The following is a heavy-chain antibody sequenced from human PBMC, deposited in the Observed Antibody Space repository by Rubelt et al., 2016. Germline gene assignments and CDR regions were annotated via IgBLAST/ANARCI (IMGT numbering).Heavy chain of an antibody. V-gene: IGHV4-34*01. D-gene: IGHD6-6*01. J-gene: IGHJ3*02. CDR2: INHSGST. Sequence: QVQLQQWGAGLLKPSETLSLTCAVYGGSFSGYYWSWIRQPPGKGLEWIGEINHSGSTNYNPALKSRVTLSVDMSKNQFSLKLSYGTAADTAVYYCARSPASIAARRDAFDIWGQGTMVTASS. CDR3: ARSPASIAARRDAFDI. CDR1: GGSFSGYY.